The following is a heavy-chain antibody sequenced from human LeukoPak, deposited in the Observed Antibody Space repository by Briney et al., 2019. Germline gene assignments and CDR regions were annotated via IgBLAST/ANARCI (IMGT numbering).Heavy chain of an antibody. CDR1: GFTVSSNY. Sequence: GGSLRLSCAASGFTVSSNYMSWVRQAPGKGLEWVSVIYSGGSTYYADSVKGRFTISRHNSKNTLYLQMNSLRAEDTAVYYCARDLDCTNGVCTDDYWGQGTLVTVSS. J-gene: IGHJ4*02. CDR2: IYSGGST. CDR3: ARDLDCTNGVCTDDY. D-gene: IGHD2-8*01. V-gene: IGHV3-53*04.